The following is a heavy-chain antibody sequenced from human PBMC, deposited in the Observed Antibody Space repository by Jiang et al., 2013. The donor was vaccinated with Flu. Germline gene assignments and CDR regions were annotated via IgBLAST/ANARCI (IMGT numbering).Heavy chain of an antibody. D-gene: IGHD5-24*01. CDR1: GYTFTSYG. Sequence: SVKVSCKASGYTFTSYGISWVRQAPGQGLEWMGWISAYNGNTNYAQKLQGRVTMTTDTSTSTAYMELRSLRSDDTAVYYCARDRKRWLQLAQGFDYWGQGTLVTVSS. J-gene: IGHJ4*02. CDR3: ARDRKRWLQLAQGFDY. V-gene: IGHV1-18*01. CDR2: ISAYNGNT.